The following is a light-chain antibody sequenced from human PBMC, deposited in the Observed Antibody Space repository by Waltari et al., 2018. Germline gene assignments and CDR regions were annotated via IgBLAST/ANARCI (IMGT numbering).Light chain of an antibody. J-gene: IGKJ1*01. CDR3: QQYYSTPWT. CDR2: RAS. CDR1: QSVLYSSNNKNY. V-gene: IGKV4-1*01. Sequence: DIVMTQSPDSLAVSLGERATTNSKSNQSVLYSSNNKNYLAWYQQKPGQPPKLLIYRASTRESGVPDRFSGSGSGTDFTLTISSLQAEDVAVYYCQQYYSTPWTFGQGTKVEIK.